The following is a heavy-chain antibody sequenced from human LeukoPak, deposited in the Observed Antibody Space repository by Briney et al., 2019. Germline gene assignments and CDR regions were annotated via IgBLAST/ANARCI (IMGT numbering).Heavy chain of an antibody. Sequence: VASVKVSCKASGYTFTSYYMHWVRQAPGQGLEWMGIINLSGGSTSYAQKFQGRVTMTRDMSTSTVYMELSSLRSEDTAVYYCARDYANFRYYYYYMDVWGKGTTVTVSS. CDR2: INLSGGST. V-gene: IGHV1-46*01. CDR3: ARDYANFRYYYYYMDV. CDR1: GYTFTSYY. J-gene: IGHJ6*03. D-gene: IGHD3-16*01.